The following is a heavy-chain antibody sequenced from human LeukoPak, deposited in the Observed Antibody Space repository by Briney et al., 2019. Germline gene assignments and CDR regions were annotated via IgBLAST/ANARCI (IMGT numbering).Heavy chain of an antibody. V-gene: IGHV1-46*01. CDR3: ATERIDDCSSTSCYRDYYCGMDV. CDR1: GYTFTSYY. Sequence: GASVTVSCTASGYTFTSYYMHWVRQAPGQGLECMGIITPSGVSTSYAQKFQGRVTMTRDTSTSTVYMELSSLRSEDTAVYYCATERIDDCSSTSCYRDYYCGMDVWGQGTTVTVSS. J-gene: IGHJ6*02. D-gene: IGHD2-2*02. CDR2: ITPSGVST.